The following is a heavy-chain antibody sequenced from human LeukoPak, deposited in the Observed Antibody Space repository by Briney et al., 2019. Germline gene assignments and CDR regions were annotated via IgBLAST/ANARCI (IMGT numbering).Heavy chain of an antibody. Sequence: ASVKVSCKTSGFTFTGHYMHWVRQAPGQGLEWMGWIHAGRGDANYAQKFQGRFTMTRDTSINTLFMELSSLRSDDTAVYYCARDENWGPDYWGQGTLVTVSS. J-gene: IGHJ4*02. D-gene: IGHD7-27*01. CDR3: ARDENWGPDY. CDR2: IHAGRGDA. V-gene: IGHV1-2*02. CDR1: GFTFTGHY.